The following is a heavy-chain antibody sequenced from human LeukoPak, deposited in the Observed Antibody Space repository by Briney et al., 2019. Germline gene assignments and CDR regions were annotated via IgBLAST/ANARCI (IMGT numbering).Heavy chain of an antibody. J-gene: IGHJ3*02. CDR2: ISYDGSNK. Sequence: PGGSLRLSCAASGFTFSSYAMHWVRQAPGKGLEWVAVISYDGSNKYYADSVRGRFTISRDNSKNTLYLQMNSLRAEDTAVYYCARGGRDGYRRAFDIWGQGTMVTVSS. D-gene: IGHD5-24*01. V-gene: IGHV3-30-3*01. CDR3: ARGGRDGYRRAFDI. CDR1: GFTFSSYA.